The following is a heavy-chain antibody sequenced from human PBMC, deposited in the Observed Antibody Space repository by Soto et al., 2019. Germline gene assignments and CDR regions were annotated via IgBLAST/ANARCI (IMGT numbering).Heavy chain of an antibody. V-gene: IGHV1-18*01. D-gene: IGHD3-3*01. CDR3: ARDGHYDFWSGYYTVIAPKPPDNYYGMDV. CDR2: ISAYNGNT. Sequence: ASVKVSCKASGYTFTSYGISWVRQAPGQGLEWMGWISAYNGNTNYAQKLKGRVTMTTDTSTSTAFMVLRSLRSDDTALYYCARDGHYDFWSGYYTVIAPKPPDNYYGMDVWGQGTTVTVAS. J-gene: IGHJ6*02. CDR1: GYTFTSYG.